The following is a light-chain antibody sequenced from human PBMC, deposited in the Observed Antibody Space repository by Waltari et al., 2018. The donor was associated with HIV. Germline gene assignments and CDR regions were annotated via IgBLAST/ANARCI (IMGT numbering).Light chain of an antibody. CDR1: QSISSN. V-gene: IGKV3-15*01. Sequence: EIVMTQSPATLSVSPGERATLSCRTSQSISSNLAWYQQGLGQAPRLLIYDASIRATGIPARFSGSGSGTEFTLNISSLQSEDFAVYYCQQYNNWPPWTFGQGTKVEIE. J-gene: IGKJ1*01. CDR2: DAS. CDR3: QQYNNWPPWT.